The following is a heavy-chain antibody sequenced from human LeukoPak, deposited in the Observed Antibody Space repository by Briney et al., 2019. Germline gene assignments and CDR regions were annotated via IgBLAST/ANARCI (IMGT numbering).Heavy chain of an antibody. J-gene: IGHJ3*02. Sequence: SETLSLTCTVSGYSISSGFYWGWIRQPPGKGLDFIGSIYHSGSTYYNPSLKSRVTISVDTSKNQFSLKLSSVTAADTAVYYCARNIVLMVYAIRGAFDIWGQGTMVTVSS. D-gene: IGHD2-8*01. CDR1: GYSISSGFY. CDR3: ARNIVLMVYAIRGAFDI. CDR2: IYHSGST. V-gene: IGHV4-38-2*02.